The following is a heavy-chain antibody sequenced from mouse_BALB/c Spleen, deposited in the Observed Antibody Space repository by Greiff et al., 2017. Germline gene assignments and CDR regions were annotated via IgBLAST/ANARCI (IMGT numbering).Heavy chain of an antibody. V-gene: IGHV7-1*02. CDR2: SRNKANDYTT. Sequence: EVKLMESGGGLVQPGGSLRLSCATSGFTFSDFYMEWVRQPPGKRLEWIAASRNKANDYTTEYSASVKGRFIVSRDTSQSILYLQMNALRAEDTAIYYCARDEGYYGNYGGFAYWGQGTLVTVSA. D-gene: IGHD2-1*01. CDR3: ARDEGYYGNYGGFAY. J-gene: IGHJ3*01. CDR1: GFTFSDFY.